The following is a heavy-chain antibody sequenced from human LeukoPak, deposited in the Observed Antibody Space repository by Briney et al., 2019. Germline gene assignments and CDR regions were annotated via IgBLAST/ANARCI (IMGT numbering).Heavy chain of an antibody. CDR2: ISAYNGNT. CDR1: GYTFTSYG. CDR3: ARDVAIVATIRDFDY. Sequence: GASVKVSCKASGYTFTSYGISWVRQAPGQGLGWMGWISAYNGNTNYAQKLQGRVTMTTDTSTSTAYMGLRRLRSDDTAVYYCARDVAIVATIRDFDYWGQGTLVTVSS. V-gene: IGHV1-18*01. J-gene: IGHJ4*02. D-gene: IGHD5-12*01.